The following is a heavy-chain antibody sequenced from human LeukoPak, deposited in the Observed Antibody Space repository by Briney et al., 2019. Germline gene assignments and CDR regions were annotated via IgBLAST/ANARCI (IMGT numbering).Heavy chain of an antibody. D-gene: IGHD3-3*01. V-gene: IGHV1-8*03. J-gene: IGHJ6*03. CDR2: MNPNSGNT. CDR1: GYTFTSYD. CDR3: ARGLYYDFWSGYYTGRLYYYMDV. Sequence: ASVKVSCKASGYTFTSYDINWVRQATGQGLEWMGWMNPNSGNTGYAQKFQGRVTITRNTSISTAYMELSSLRSEDTAVYYCARGLYYDFWSGYYTGRLYYYMDVWGKGTTVTVSS.